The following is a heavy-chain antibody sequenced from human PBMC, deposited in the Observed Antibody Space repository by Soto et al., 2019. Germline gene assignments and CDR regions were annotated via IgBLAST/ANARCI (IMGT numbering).Heavy chain of an antibody. CDR2: VYYSGST. V-gene: IGHV4-39*01. J-gene: IGHJ6*02. D-gene: IGHD3-3*01. CDR3: ARHQPPYYDFWSGYSPSYYGMDV. Sequence: SETLSLTCSVSGGSIISSSYYWGWIRQPPGKRLEWIGSVYYSGSTYYNPSLKSRVSMSVDTSKNQFSLKLSSVTAADTAVYYCARHQPPYYDFWSGYSPSYYGMDVWGQGTTVTVSS. CDR1: GGSIISSSYY.